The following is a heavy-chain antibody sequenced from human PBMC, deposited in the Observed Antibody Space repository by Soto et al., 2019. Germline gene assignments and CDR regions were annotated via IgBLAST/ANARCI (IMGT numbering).Heavy chain of an antibody. V-gene: IGHV5-51*01. CDR2: IYPGDSDT. J-gene: IGHJ4*02. CDR3: ARQFTGYYYDSSGTFDY. D-gene: IGHD3-22*01. Sequence: GESLKISCKGSGYSFTSYWIGWVRQMPGKGLEWMGIIYPGDSDTRYSPSFQGQVTISADKSISTAYLQWSSLKASDTAMYYCARQFTGYYYDSSGTFDYWDREPWSPSPQ. CDR1: GYSFTSYW.